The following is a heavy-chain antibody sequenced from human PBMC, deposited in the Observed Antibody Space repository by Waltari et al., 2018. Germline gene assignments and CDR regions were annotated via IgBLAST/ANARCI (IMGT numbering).Heavy chain of an antibody. CDR2: ISSSSSYI. CDR3: ARAYSSSWYDY. J-gene: IGHJ4*02. D-gene: IGHD6-13*01. Sequence: EVQRVESGGGLVKPAGALRLSCAASGFTFSSISMNWVGQSPGKGLEWVSSISSSSSYIYYADSVKGRFTISRDNAKNSLYLQMNSLRAEDTAVYYCARAYSSSWYDYWGQGTLVTVSS. V-gene: IGHV3-21*01. CDR1: GFTFSSIS.